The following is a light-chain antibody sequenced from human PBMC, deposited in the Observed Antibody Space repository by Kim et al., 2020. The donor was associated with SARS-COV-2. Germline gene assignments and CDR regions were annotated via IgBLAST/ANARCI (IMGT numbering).Light chain of an antibody. J-gene: IGKJ4*01. CDR3: QQDNDYPLT. CDR2: ATS. Sequence: AIQMTQSPSSVSASVGDRVTITCRASQGIRSELGWYQQKPGRAPNLLIYATSTLQSGVPSRFSGSGSGTDFTLTISSLQPEDVATYYCQQDNDYPLTFGGGTKVDIK. V-gene: IGKV1-6*01. CDR1: QGIRSE.